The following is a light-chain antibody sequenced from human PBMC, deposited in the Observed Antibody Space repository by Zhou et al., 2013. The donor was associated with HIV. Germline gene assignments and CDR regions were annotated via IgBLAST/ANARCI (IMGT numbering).Light chain of an antibody. Sequence: DIVLTQSPGTLSLSPGDRATLSCRASQSVNSGSLAWYQQIPHQAPRLLIYGASSRATGIPDRFSGSGSETDFTLTISRLEPEDFAVYYCHQYGTSPWTFGQGTEGGNQT. J-gene: IGKJ1*01. V-gene: IGKV3-20*01. CDR1: QSVNSGS. CDR3: HQYGTSPWT. CDR2: GAS.